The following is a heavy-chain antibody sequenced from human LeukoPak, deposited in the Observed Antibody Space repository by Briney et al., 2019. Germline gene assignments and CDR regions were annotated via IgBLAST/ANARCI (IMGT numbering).Heavy chain of an antibody. Sequence: SETLSLTCAVYGGSFSGYYWTWIRQPPGKGLEWIGEINHVGSTKYNPSLKSRATMSVDPSKNQFSLKLSSVTAADTAVYYCARGVGYSSYEDYWGQGTLVTVSS. J-gene: IGHJ4*02. CDR1: GGSFSGYY. D-gene: IGHD5-12*01. V-gene: IGHV4-34*01. CDR2: INHVGST. CDR3: ARGVGYSSYEDY.